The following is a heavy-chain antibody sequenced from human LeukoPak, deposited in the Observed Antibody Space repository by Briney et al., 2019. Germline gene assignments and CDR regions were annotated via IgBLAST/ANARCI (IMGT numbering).Heavy chain of an antibody. CDR3: ATRRPAQLLLMYYYYMDV. CDR1: GGSFSGYY. CDR2: INHSGST. J-gene: IGHJ6*03. Sequence: SETLSLTCAVYGGSFSGYYWSWIRQPPGKGLEWIGEINHSGSTNYNPSLKSRVTISVDTSKNQFSLKLSSVTAADTAVYYCATRRPAQLLLMYYYYMDVWGKGTTVTVSS. V-gene: IGHV4-34*01. D-gene: IGHD2-15*01.